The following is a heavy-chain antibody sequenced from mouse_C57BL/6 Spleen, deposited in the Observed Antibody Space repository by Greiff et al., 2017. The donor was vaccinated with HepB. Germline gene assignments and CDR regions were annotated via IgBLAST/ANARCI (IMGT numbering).Heavy chain of an antibody. V-gene: IGHV1-69*01. CDR2: IDPSDSYT. D-gene: IGHD2-12*01. J-gene: IGHJ2*01. CDR3: ARHYYTYFDY. Sequence: VQLQQPGAELVMPGASVKLSCKASGYTFTSYWMHWVKQRPGQGLEWIGEIDPSDSYTNYNQKFKGKSTLTVDKSSSTAYMQLSSLTSEDSAVYYCARHYYTYFDYWGQGTTLTVSS. CDR1: GYTFTSYW.